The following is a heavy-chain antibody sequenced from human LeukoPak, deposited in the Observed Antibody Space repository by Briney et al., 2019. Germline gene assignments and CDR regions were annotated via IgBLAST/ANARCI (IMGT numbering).Heavy chain of an antibody. D-gene: IGHD3-10*01. J-gene: IGHJ5*02. CDR2: IDYSGYT. V-gene: IGHV4-59*13. CDR1: GYSISSSYY. CDR3: ARGGYYGSGNDFRFDP. Sequence: SETLSLTCTVSGYSISSSYYWSWIRQPPGKGLEWIGDIDYSGYTNYNPSLKSRVTISVDTSKNQFSLKLTSVTAADTAVYFCARGGYYGSGNDFRFDPWGQGTLVTVSS.